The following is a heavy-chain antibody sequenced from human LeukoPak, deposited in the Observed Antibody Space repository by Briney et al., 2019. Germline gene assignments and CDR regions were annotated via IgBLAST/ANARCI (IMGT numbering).Heavy chain of an antibody. V-gene: IGHV4-61*02. J-gene: IGHJ5*02. CDR1: GGSMNSETHY. CDR2: VYNTGSA. D-gene: IGHD4-17*01. CDR3: ARDTGTIPGAIWGNWFDP. Sequence: SETLSLTCTVSGGSMNSETHYWGWIRQPAGQGLEWIGRVYNTGSAHYNPSLKRRVTISVDTSKNQFSLNLRSATAADTAVYFCARDTGTIPGAIWGNWFDPWGQGILVTVSS.